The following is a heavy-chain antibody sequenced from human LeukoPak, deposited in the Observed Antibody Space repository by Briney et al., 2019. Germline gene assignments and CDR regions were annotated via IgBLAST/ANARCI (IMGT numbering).Heavy chain of an antibody. CDR1: GYTFSGYY. Sequence: GASVKVSCKASGYTFSGYYIHWVRQAPGQGLEWMGWISAYNGNTNYAQKLQGRVTMTTDTSTSTAYMELRSLRSDDTAVYYCARVQAITIFGVVIIRETYWLDPWGQGTLVTVSS. CDR3: ARVQAITIFGVVIIRETYWLDP. V-gene: IGHV1-18*04. D-gene: IGHD3-3*01. J-gene: IGHJ5*02. CDR2: ISAYNGNT.